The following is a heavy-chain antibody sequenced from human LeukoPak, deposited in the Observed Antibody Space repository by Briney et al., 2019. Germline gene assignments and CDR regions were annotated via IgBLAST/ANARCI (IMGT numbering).Heavy chain of an antibody. CDR2: ISSSGSTI. D-gene: IGHD3-9*01. Sequence: PGGSLRLSCAASGFTFSSYEMNWVRQAPGKGLEWVSYISSSGSTIYYADSVKGRFTISRDNAKNSLYLQMNSLRAEDTAVYYCASYRALRYFDWFPYYYYGMDVWGKGTMVTVSS. J-gene: IGHJ6*04. V-gene: IGHV3-48*03. CDR3: ASYRALRYFDWFPYYYYGMDV. CDR1: GFTFSSYE.